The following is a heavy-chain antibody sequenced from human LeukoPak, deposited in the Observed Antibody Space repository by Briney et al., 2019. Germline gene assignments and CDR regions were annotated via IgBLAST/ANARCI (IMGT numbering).Heavy chain of an antibody. Sequence: GGSLRLSCAASGFTFSSYSMNWVHQAPGKGLEWVSSISSSSSYIYYADSVKGRFTISRDNAKNSLYLQMNSLRAEDTAVYYCARAFMYSSSWDDYWGQGTLVTVSS. CDR1: GFTFSSYS. D-gene: IGHD6-13*01. V-gene: IGHV3-21*01. CDR3: ARAFMYSSSWDDY. J-gene: IGHJ4*02. CDR2: ISSSSSYI.